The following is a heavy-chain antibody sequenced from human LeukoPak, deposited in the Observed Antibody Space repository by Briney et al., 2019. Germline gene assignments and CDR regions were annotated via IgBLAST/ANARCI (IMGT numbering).Heavy chain of an antibody. Sequence: GRSLRLSCAASGFTFSSYAMHWVRQAPGKGLEWVAVISYDGSNKYYADSVKGRFTISRDNSKNTLYLQMNSLRAEDTAVYYCAKDRYSGYDIFDYWGQGTLVTVSS. D-gene: IGHD5-12*01. CDR1: GFTFSSYA. V-gene: IGHV3-30-3*01. J-gene: IGHJ4*02. CDR3: AKDRYSGYDIFDY. CDR2: ISYDGSNK.